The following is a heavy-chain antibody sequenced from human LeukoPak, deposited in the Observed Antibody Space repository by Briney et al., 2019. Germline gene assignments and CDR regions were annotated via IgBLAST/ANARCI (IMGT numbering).Heavy chain of an antibody. D-gene: IGHD3-22*01. Sequence: PSETLSLTCAVYGGSFSGYYWSWIRQPPGKGLEWIGEINHRGSTNYNPSLKSRATISVDTSKNQFSLKLSSVTAADTAVYYCARADYYDSSGIDYWGQGTLVTVSS. J-gene: IGHJ4*02. CDR1: GGSFSGYY. V-gene: IGHV4-34*01. CDR2: INHRGST. CDR3: ARADYYDSSGIDY.